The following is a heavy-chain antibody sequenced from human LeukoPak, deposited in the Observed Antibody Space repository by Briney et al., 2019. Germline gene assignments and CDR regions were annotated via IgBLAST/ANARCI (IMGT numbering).Heavy chain of an antibody. V-gene: IGHV3-7*04. CDR1: GFTFSDSW. D-gene: IGHD3-10*01. Sequence: GGSLRLSCEASGFTFSDSWMTWVRQTPGKGLGWVANIKTDGSEKYYVDSVKGRFTISRDNAKNSLYLQMNSLRAEDTAVYYCARGYYYGSGSYIYYFDYWGQGTLVTVSS. CDR2: IKTDGSEK. J-gene: IGHJ4*02. CDR3: ARGYYYGSGSYIYYFDY.